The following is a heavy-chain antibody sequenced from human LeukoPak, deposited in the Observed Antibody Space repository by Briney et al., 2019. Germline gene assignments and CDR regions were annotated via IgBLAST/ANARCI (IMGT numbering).Heavy chain of an antibody. D-gene: IGHD5-12*01. CDR3: ARDTGIRGYSGYDLEY. Sequence: SETLSLTCTVSGGSISSYYWSWIRQPAGKGLEWIGRIYTSGSTNYNPSLKSRVTMSVDTSKNQFSLKLSSVTAADTAVYYCARDTGIRGYSGYDLEYWGQGTLVTVSS. V-gene: IGHV4-4*07. CDR2: IYTSGST. J-gene: IGHJ4*02. CDR1: GGSISSYY.